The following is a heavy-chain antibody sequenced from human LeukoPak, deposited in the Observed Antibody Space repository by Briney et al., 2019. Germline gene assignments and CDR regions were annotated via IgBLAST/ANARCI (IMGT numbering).Heavy chain of an antibody. Sequence: GASVKVSCKASGYTFTGYYMHWVRQAPGQGLEWMGWINPNSGGTNYAQKFQGRVTMTRDTSISTAYMELSRLRSDDTAVYYCARESHPMYYDILTGYPISPTKRYAFDIWGQGTMVTVSS. CDR1: GYTFTGYY. D-gene: IGHD3-9*01. CDR3: ARESHPMYYDILTGYPISPTKRYAFDI. V-gene: IGHV1-2*02. J-gene: IGHJ3*02. CDR2: INPNSGGT.